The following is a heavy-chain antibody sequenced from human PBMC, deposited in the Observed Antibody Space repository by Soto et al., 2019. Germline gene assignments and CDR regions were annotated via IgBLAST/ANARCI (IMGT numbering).Heavy chain of an antibody. CDR3: GRGRSGQIVIFY. CDR2: IGPESGAT. J-gene: IGHJ4*02. Sequence: ASVKVSCKTSGYTFTGHYIHWVRQAPQQGPEWMGEIGPESGATRSSEKFRGRVTMTMDTSITTVYMELRNLSPGDTAVYYCGRGRSGQIVIFYWGQGTPVTVSS. D-gene: IGHD1-26*01. CDR1: GYTFTGHY. V-gene: IGHV1-2*02.